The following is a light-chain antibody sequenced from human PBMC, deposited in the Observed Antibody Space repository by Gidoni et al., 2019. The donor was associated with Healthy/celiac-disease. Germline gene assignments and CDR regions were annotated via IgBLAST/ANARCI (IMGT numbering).Light chain of an antibody. CDR1: QGISSY. Sequence: VIWMTQSPSLLSASTGDRVTISGRKSQGISSYLAWYQQKPGKAPELLIYAASTLQSGVPSRFSGSGSGTDFTLTISCLQSEDFATYYCQQYYSFPYTFGQGTKLEVK. CDR3: QQYYSFPYT. CDR2: AAS. V-gene: IGKV1D-8*01. J-gene: IGKJ2*01.